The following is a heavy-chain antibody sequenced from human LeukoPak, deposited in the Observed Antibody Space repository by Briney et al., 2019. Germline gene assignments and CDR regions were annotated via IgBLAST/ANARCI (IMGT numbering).Heavy chain of an antibody. CDR3: ARGRDFDL. CDR1: GFTFSSYA. V-gene: IGHV3-30-3*01. CDR2: ISYDGSNK. Sequence: PGGSLRLSCAASGFTFSSYAMHWVRQAPGKGLEWVAVISYDGSNKYYADSVKGRFTISRDNPKNTLYLQMNSLRAEDTAVYYCARGRDFDLWGRGTLVTVSS. J-gene: IGHJ2*01.